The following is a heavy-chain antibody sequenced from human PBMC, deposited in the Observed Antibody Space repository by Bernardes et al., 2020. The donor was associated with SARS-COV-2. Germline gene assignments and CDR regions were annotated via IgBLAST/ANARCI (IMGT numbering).Heavy chain of an antibody. CDR2: INHSGTT. Sequence: EPISLTSAVYDGSLSGYDWSWIGQSPGKGLEWIGEINHSGTTNYNPSLKSRVTISVDTSKNQFSLKLSFVTTADTAVYYCARPQQQTGYYYGMDVWGHGTSVAVSS. CDR3: ARPQQQTGYYYGMDV. J-gene: IGHJ6*02. CDR1: DGSLSGYD. V-gene: IGHV4-34*01. D-gene: IGHD1-1*01.